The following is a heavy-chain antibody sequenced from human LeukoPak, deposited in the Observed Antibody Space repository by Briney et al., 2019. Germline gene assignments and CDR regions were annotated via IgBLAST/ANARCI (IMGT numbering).Heavy chain of an antibody. D-gene: IGHD3-22*01. CDR2: INPNSGGT. J-gene: IGHJ3*02. CDR3: ARDGRVYDSSGYPHGAFDI. V-gene: IGHV1-2*02. CDR1: GFTFTGFY. Sequence: ASVKVSCKASGFTFTGFYMHWVRQAPGQGLEWMGWINPNSGGTNYAQKFQGRVTMTRDTSINTAYMELSRLRSDDTAVYYCARDGRVYDSSGYPHGAFDIWGQGTMVTVSS.